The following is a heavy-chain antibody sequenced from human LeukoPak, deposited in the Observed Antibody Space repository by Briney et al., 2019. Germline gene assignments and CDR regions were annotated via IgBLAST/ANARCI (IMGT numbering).Heavy chain of an antibody. CDR2: IYSGGST. V-gene: IGHV3-66*02. Sequence: GGSLRLSCAASGFTVTGNYMSWVRQAPGKGLEWVSLIYSGGSTDYADSVKGRFTISRDNSKNTLYLQMNSLRAGDTAVYYCARDGPYCTNGICYQKYYFDYWGQGTLVTVSS. D-gene: IGHD2-8*01. CDR3: ARDGPYCTNGICYQKYYFDY. J-gene: IGHJ4*02. CDR1: GFTVTGNY.